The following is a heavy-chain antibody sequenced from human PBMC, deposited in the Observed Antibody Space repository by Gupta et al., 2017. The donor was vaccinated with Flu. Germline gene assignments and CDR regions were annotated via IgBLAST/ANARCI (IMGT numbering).Heavy chain of an antibody. CDR1: GGTFRSYA. V-gene: IGHV1-69*06. J-gene: IGHJ4*02. Sequence: QVQLVQSGAEVKKPGSSVKVSCKASGGTFRSYAISWVRQALGQGLEWMGGIIPIFGTANYAQKFQGRVTITADKSTSTAYMELSSLRSEDTAVYYCARVGAAAGHFDYWGQGTLVTVSS. D-gene: IGHD6-13*01. CDR3: ARVGAAAGHFDY. CDR2: IIPIFGTA.